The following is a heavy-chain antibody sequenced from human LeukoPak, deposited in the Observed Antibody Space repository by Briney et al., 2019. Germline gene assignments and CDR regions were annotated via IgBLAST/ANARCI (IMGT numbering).Heavy chain of an antibody. J-gene: IGHJ4*02. D-gene: IGHD5-12*01. CDR3: ARRSIGGYSGYDPVLDH. V-gene: IGHV5-51*01. CDR2: VYPGDSDT. Sequence: GESLKISCKGSGYSFTTYWIAWVRQMPGKGLEWMGIVYPGDSDTRYSPSFRGQVTISADKSINTAYLQWSSLKASDTAIYYCARRSIGGYSGYDPVLDHWGQGTLVTVSS. CDR1: GYSFTTYW.